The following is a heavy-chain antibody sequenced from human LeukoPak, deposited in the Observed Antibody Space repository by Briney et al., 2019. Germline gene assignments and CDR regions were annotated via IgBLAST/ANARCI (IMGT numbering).Heavy chain of an antibody. CDR2: ISYDGSNK. CDR3: ARQVVVVASPGGMDV. D-gene: IGHD2-15*01. Sequence: GGSLRLSCAASGFTFSSYAMHWVRQAPGKGLEWVAVISYDGSNKYYADSVKGRFTISRDNSKNTLYLQMNSLRAEDTAVYYCARQVVVVASPGGMDVWGQGTTVTVS. V-gene: IGHV3-30-3*01. CDR1: GFTFSSYA. J-gene: IGHJ6*02.